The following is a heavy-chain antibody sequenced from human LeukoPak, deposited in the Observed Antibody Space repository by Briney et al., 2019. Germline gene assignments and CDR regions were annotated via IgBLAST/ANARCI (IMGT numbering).Heavy chain of an antibody. CDR2: RKEDGSDK. CDR3: ARGYSSSWYSAY. J-gene: IGHJ4*02. V-gene: IGHV3-7*01. D-gene: IGHD6-13*01. Sequence: GGSLVLSCAASRFTFSSYWMSWVRQAPGKGLEWVANRKEDGSDKYYVGSVKGRFTVSRDNAKNSLYLQMNSLRAEDTAVYFCARGYSSSWYSAYWGLGTLVTVSS. CDR1: RFTFSSYW.